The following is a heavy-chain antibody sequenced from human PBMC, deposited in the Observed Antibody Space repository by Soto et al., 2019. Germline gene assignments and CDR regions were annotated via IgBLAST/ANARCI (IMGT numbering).Heavy chain of an antibody. J-gene: IGHJ4*01. D-gene: IGHD2-15*01. Sequence: GGSLRLSCATSGFIFNHYGMPWVRQAPGKGLEWVAVVWHDGKDKYYADSVRGRFTISRDKSNNTVFLQMDSLRAEDTAVYFCAGDKAIASKPIYSDY. CDR3: AGDKAIASKPIYSDY. CDR1: GFIFNHYG. CDR2: VWHDGKDK. V-gene: IGHV3-33*01.